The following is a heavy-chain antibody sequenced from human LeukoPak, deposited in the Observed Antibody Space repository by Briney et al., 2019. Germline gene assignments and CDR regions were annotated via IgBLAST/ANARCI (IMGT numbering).Heavy chain of an antibody. CDR1: GYTFTNFG. CDR3: ARPLSFGVYPLGI. J-gene: IGHJ4*02. D-gene: IGHD3-10*01. V-gene: IGHV1-18*01. Sequence: ASVKVSCKTSGYTFTNFGINWVRQAPGQGLEWMGRISPFNGNTDYAQNFQGRVTMTTDTSTSTAYMEPRSLRSGDTAVYYCARPLSFGVYPLGIWGQGTPVIVSS. CDR2: ISPFNGNT.